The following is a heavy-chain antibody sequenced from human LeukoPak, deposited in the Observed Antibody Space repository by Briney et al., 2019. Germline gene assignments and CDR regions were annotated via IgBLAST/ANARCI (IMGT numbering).Heavy chain of an antibody. CDR2: FDPEDGET. D-gene: IGHD4-23*01. CDR1: GYTFTSYY. Sequence: GASVKVSCKASGYTFTSYYMHWVRQAPGKGLEWMGGFDPEDGETIYAQKFQGRVTMTEDTSTDTAYMELSSLRSEDTAVYYCATEPRGYGGNSDNYWGQGTLVTVSS. J-gene: IGHJ4*02. CDR3: ATEPRGYGGNSDNY. V-gene: IGHV1-24*01.